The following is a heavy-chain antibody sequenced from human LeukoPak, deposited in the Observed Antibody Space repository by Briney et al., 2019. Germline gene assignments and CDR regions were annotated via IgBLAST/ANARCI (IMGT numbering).Heavy chain of an antibody. CDR3: LRGYCSSTSCPTLYYY. D-gene: IGHD2-2*01. CDR1: GFSFSSYW. J-gene: IGHJ4*02. CDR2: ISSDGRTT. Sequence: TGGSLRLSCAASGFSFSSYWMHWVRQAPGKGLVWVSRISSDGRTTSYADSVKGRFTISRDNAKNTLYLQMNSLRAEDTAVYYCLRGYCSSTSCPTLYYYWGQGTLVTVSS. V-gene: IGHV3-74*01.